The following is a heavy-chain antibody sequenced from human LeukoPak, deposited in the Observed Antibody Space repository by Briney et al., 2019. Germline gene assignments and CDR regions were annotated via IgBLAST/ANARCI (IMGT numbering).Heavy chain of an antibody. CDR3: AKTGSSLYYYYYYMDV. Sequence: PGGSLRLSCAASGFSFSSYAMSWVRQAPGKGLEWVSAISGSGGNTYYADSVKGRFTISRDNSKNTLYLQMNSLRAEDTAVYYCAKTGSSLYYYYYYMDVWGKGTTVTVSS. CDR1: GFSFSSYA. J-gene: IGHJ6*03. CDR2: ISGSGGNT. V-gene: IGHV3-23*01.